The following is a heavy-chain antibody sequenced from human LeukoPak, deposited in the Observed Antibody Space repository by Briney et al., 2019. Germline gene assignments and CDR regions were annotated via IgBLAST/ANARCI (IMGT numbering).Heavy chain of an antibody. V-gene: IGHV1-69*05. CDR2: IIPIFGTA. D-gene: IGHD2-2*01. J-gene: IGHJ3*02. CDR1: GGTFSSYA. Sequence: SVKVSCKASGGTFSSYAISWVRQAPGQGLEWMGGIIPIFGTANYAQKFQGRVTITTDESTSTAYMELSSLRSEDTAVYYCARSSWGGSSTSCYEPPCSDDSDIWGQGTMVTVSS. CDR3: ARSSWGGSSTSCYEPPCSDDSDI.